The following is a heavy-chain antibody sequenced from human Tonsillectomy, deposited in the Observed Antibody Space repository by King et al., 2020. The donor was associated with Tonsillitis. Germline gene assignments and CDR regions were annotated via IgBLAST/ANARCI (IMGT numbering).Heavy chain of an antibody. V-gene: IGHV1-3*01. CDR3: ASNDAAVAGYYYYYYMDV. J-gene: IGHJ6*03. CDR2: IHAGNGTP. D-gene: IGHD6-19*01. Sequence: GSGCAVTSYAMHWVRQAPGRRLEGMGWIHAGNGTPTYSAKFQGRVTITRDTSASTPYIALSSMRSEDTAVYYCASNDAAVAGYYYYYYMDVWGKGTTVTVSS. CDR1: GCAVTSYA.